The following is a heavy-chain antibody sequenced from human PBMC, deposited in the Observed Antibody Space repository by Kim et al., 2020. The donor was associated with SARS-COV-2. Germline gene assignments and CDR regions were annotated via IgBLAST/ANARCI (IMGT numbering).Heavy chain of an antibody. CDR1: GYTFTAYY. V-gene: IGHV1-2*06. D-gene: IGHD3-9*01. CDR2: INPNSGGR. CDR3: ARGAGRFIFDHFDH. J-gene: IGHJ4*02. Sequence: ASVKVSCKASGYTFTAYYIHWVRQAPGQGLEWMGRINPNSGGRDYAQTFQGRVTMTRDTSISTSYMELSSLRSDDTAVYYCARGAGRFIFDHFDHWGQGT.